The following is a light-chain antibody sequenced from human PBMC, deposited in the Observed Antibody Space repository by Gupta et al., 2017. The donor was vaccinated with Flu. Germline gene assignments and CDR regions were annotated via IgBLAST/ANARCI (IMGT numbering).Light chain of an antibody. CDR2: EVS. CDR3: SSYAGSNTPYV. V-gene: IGLV2-8*01. CDR1: RSDVGGYEY. J-gene: IGLJ1*01. Sequence: QSALTQPPSASGSPGQSVTISCTGTRSDVGGYEYVSWYQQHPGKAPKVLIYEVSKRPSGVPDRFSGSKSGNTASLAVSGLQAGDEADYYCSSYAGSNTPYVFGTGTKVTVL.